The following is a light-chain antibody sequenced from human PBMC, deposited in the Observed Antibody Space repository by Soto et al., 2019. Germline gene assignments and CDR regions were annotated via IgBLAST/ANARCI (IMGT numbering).Light chain of an antibody. CDR3: QQYNNWPYT. CDR2: RAS. V-gene: IGKV3-15*01. J-gene: IGKJ2*01. CDR1: QSVSSN. Sequence: EIVMTQSPATLSVSPGERATLSCGASQSVSSNLVWYQQKPGQATRLLIYRASTRATGIPARFSGSGSGTEFTLTISSMQSEDFVVYYCQQYNNWPYTFGQGTKLEIK.